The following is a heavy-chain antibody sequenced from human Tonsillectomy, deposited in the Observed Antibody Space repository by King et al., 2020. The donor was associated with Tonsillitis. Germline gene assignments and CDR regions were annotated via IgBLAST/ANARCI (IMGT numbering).Heavy chain of an antibody. J-gene: IGHJ4*02. CDR2: IYYSGST. D-gene: IGHD3-9*01. V-gene: IGHV4-59*01. CDR3: ARDTYDILTGYSTFDY. CDR1: GGSISSYY. Sequence: VQLQESGPGLVKPSETLSLTCTVSGGSISSYYWSWIRQPPGKGLEWIGYIYYSGSTNYNPSLKSRVTISIDTPKNQFSLKLSSVTAADTAVYYCARDTYDILTGYSTFDYWGQGTLVTVSS.